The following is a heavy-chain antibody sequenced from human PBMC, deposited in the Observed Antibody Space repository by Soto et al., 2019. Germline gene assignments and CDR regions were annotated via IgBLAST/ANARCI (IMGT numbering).Heavy chain of an antibody. CDR2: IHYSGNA. CDR3: VRMENAPYYFDS. J-gene: IGHJ4*02. D-gene: IGHD1-1*01. CDR1: GGSISSGPFY. Sequence: QVQLQESGPGLVKPSQTLSLTCTVSGGSISSGPFYWSWIRQHPVRGLEWIGYIHYSGNAYYNPSLMSRVTISVDTSKNQFSLKVTSVTVADTAVYYCVRMENAPYYFDSWGQGTLVAVSS. V-gene: IGHV4-31*03.